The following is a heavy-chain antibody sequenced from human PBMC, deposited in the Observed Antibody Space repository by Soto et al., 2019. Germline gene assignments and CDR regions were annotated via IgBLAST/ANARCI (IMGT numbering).Heavy chain of an antibody. D-gene: IGHD6-13*01. CDR1: GFTFRSFT. J-gene: IGHJ5*02. Sequence: GGSLRLSCAASGFTFRSFTMNWVRQAPGKGLEWVSTISSNSAYIYYTDALRGRFTISSDNAKNSLHLQMNSLRAEDTAVYYCPRDASRDSSARGWFVPWGPGTLVTVFS. CDR3: PRDASRDSSARGWFVP. CDR2: ISSNSAYI. V-gene: IGHV3-21*01.